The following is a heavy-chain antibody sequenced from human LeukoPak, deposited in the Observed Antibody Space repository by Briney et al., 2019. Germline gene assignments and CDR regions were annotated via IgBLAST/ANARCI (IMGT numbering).Heavy chain of an antibody. CDR2: IRADGSDK. CDR1: GFNFRTHG. V-gene: IGHV3-30*02. Sequence: GGSLGLSCAASGFNFRTHGMHWVRQAPGKGLEWVTFIRADGSDKYYRHSVKGRFTISRDNSKNTLYLQMNSLRAEDTAVYYCAKGHLDYYYYYYMDVWGKGTTVTVSS. J-gene: IGHJ6*03. CDR3: AKGHLDYYYYYYMDV.